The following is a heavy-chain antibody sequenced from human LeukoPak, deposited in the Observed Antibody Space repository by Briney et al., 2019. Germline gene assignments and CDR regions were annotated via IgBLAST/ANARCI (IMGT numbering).Heavy chain of an antibody. Sequence: SETLSLTCAVYGGSFSGYYWSWIRQPPGKGLEWIGEINHSGSTNYNPSLKSRVTISVDTSKNQFSLKLSSVTAADTAVYYCASGYSSSWGYYYYYMDVWGKGTTVTVSS. D-gene: IGHD6-13*01. V-gene: IGHV4-34*01. CDR1: GGSFSGYY. CDR3: ASGYSSSWGYYYYYMDV. J-gene: IGHJ6*03. CDR2: INHSGST.